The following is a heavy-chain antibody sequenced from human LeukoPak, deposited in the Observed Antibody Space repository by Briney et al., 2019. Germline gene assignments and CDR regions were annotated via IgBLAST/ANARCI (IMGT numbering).Heavy chain of an antibody. CDR3: ARINSSRWYDF. CDR2: INPNTGAT. Sequence: ASVKVSCKASGYTFTGYYMHWVRQAPGQGLEWMGWINPNTGATNYAQKFQGRVTMTRDTSISTAYMELSRLRFDDTAVYYCARINSSRWYDFWGQGTLVTVSS. J-gene: IGHJ4*02. CDR1: GYTFTGYY. V-gene: IGHV1-2*02. D-gene: IGHD6-13*01.